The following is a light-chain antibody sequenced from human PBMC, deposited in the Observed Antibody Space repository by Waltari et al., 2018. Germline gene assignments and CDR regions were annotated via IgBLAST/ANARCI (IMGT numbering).Light chain of an antibody. CDR3: QQLNSYPLT. CDR2: AAS. Sequence: DIQMTQSPPSLSASVGDRVTISCRASQTVSNYLNWFQQKSGKAPKLLTYAASTLQCGVPPRFTGSGAGTDFTLTITSLQPEDFATYYCQQLNSYPLTFGGGTKVEIK. CDR1: QTVSNY. J-gene: IGKJ4*01. V-gene: IGKV1-39*01.